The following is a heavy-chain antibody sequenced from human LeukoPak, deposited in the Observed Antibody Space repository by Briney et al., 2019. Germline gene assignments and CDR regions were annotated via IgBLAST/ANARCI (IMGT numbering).Heavy chain of an antibody. V-gene: IGHV3-23*01. CDR1: GFTFSSYA. CDR2: ISGSGGST. CDR3: VKSGTWADFDS. J-gene: IGHJ4*02. D-gene: IGHD1-26*01. Sequence: GGSLRLSCAASGFTFSSYAMSWVRQAPGKGLEWVSAISGSGGSTYYADSVKGRFTISRDNSKNTLHLQMSSLRADDTAVYYCVKSGTWADFDSWGQGTLVTVSS.